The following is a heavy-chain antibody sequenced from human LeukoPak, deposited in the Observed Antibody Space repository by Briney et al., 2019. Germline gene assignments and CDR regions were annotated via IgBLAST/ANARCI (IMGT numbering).Heavy chain of an antibody. V-gene: IGHV3-48*02. CDR3: ATYWN. CDR1: GFTFSSYS. CDR2: IGSSSNAI. D-gene: IGHD2-15*01. J-gene: IGHJ4*02. Sequence: GGSLRLSCAASGFTFSSYSMNWVRQAPGKGLEWVSYIGSSSNAIYYADSVKGRFTISRDNAKNSLYLQTHSLRDEDTAVYYCATYWNWGQGTLVTVSS.